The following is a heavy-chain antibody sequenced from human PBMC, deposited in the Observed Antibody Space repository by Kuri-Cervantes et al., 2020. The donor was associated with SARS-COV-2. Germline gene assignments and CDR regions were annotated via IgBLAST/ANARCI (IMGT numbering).Heavy chain of an antibody. CDR1: GFTFSSYE. Sequence: GGSLRLSGAASGFTFSSYEMNWVRQAPGKGLEWVSYISSSGSTIYYADSVKGRFTISRDNAKNTLYLQMNSLRAEDTAVYYCARDYKVGYTIFGVVISGGAFDIWGQGTMVTVSS. D-gene: IGHD3-3*01. CDR3: ARDYKVGYTIFGVVISGGAFDI. V-gene: IGHV3-48*03. J-gene: IGHJ3*02. CDR2: ISSSGSTI.